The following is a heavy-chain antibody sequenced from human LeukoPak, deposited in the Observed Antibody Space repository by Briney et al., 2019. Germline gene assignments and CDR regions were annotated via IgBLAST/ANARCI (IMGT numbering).Heavy chain of an antibody. Sequence: SETLSLTCAVYGGSFSGYYWSWIRQPPGKGLEWIGEISHSGSTNYNPSLKSRVTISVDTSKNQFSLKLSSVTAADTAVYYCARAPLRLDAFDIWGQGTMVTVSS. D-gene: IGHD2-21*02. CDR2: ISHSGST. CDR3: ARAPLRLDAFDI. CDR1: GGSFSGYY. J-gene: IGHJ3*02. V-gene: IGHV4-34*01.